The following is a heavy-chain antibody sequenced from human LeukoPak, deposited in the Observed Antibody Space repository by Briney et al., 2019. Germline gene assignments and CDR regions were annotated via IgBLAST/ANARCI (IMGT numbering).Heavy chain of an antibody. J-gene: IGHJ6*02. CDR1: GFTFSDYY. V-gene: IGHV3-11*01. CDR3: TTESMATISMRYYYYGMDV. D-gene: IGHD5-24*01. Sequence: GGSLRLSCAASGFTFSDYYMSWIRQAPGKGLEWVSYISTSGSTIYYADSVKGRFAISRDNAKNSLYLQMNSLKTEDTAVYYCTTESMATISMRYYYYGMDVWGQGTTVTVSS. CDR2: ISTSGSTI.